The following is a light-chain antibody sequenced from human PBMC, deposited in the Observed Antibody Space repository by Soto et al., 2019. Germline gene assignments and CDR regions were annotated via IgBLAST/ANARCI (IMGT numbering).Light chain of an antibody. Sequence: EIVLTQSPASLSLSPGERATLSCRASQSVDSYLVWYQQKPGQAPRLVLYGASTRATGVPARFSGSGSGTEFTLTISSLQSEDFAVYYCQQYNRWPPYTFGQGTKVDIK. CDR3: QQYNRWPPYT. CDR1: QSVDSY. CDR2: GAS. J-gene: IGKJ2*01. V-gene: IGKV3-15*01.